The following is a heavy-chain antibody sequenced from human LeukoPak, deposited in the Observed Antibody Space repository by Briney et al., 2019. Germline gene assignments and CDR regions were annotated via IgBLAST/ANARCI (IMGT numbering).Heavy chain of an antibody. CDR2: IWYDGSNK. J-gene: IGHJ4*02. CDR1: GFTFSNYG. CDR3: ARVGGDCSGGSCYRFDY. Sequence: GVLRLSCAASGFTFSNYGMHWVRQAPGKGLEWVAVIWYDGSNKYYADSVKGRFTISRDNSKNTLYLQVNSLRAEDTAVYYCARVGGDCSGGSCYRFDYWGQGTLVTVSS. D-gene: IGHD2-15*01. V-gene: IGHV3-33*01.